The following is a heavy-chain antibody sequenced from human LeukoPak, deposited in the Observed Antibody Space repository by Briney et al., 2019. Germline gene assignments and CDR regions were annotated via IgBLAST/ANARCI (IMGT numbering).Heavy chain of an antibody. CDR1: GGSFSGYY. J-gene: IGHJ4*02. CDR3: ARYYYDSSGLKNGLDY. CDR2: INHSGST. D-gene: IGHD3-22*01. Sequence: PSETLSLTCAVYGGSFSGYYWSWLRQPPGKGLEWIGEINHSGSTNYNPSLKSRVTISVDTSKNQFSLKLSSVTAADTAVYYCARYYYDSSGLKNGLDYWGQGTLVTVSS. V-gene: IGHV4-34*01.